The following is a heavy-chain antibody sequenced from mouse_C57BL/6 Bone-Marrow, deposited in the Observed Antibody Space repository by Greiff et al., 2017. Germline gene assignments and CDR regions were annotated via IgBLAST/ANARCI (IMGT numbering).Heavy chain of an antibody. V-gene: IGHV1-69*01. Sequence: QVQLQQPGAELVMPGASVKLSCKASGYTFTSYWMHWVKQRPGQGLEWIGEIDPSDSYTNYNQKFKGKATLTVDKSSSTAYMQLSSLTSDDSAVYYCARCGTTVVAYYFDYWGQGTTLTVSS. J-gene: IGHJ2*01. CDR1: GYTFTSYW. D-gene: IGHD1-1*01. CDR3: ARCGTTVVAYYFDY. CDR2: IDPSDSYT.